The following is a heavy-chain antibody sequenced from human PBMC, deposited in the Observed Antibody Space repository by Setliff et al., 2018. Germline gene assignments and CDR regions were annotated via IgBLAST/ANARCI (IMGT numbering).Heavy chain of an antibody. CDR1: GGTFSSFA. CDR3: ARDSRQWLEGGASGDMDI. J-gene: IGHJ3*02. D-gene: IGHD6-19*01. V-gene: IGHV1-69*13. Sequence: GASVKVSCKTSGGTFSSFAVSWVRQAPGQRPEWMGRLIPFFGTTIYAQRFQGRVTITADESTTTVFMELNSLRSEDTAIYYCARDSRQWLEGGASGDMDIWCQGTMVT. CDR2: LIPFFGTT.